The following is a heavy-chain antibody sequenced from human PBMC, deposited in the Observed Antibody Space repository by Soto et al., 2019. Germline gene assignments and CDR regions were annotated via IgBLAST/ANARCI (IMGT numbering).Heavy chain of an antibody. CDR3: ARVPPTIRFLEWLSYFDY. CDR2: ISAYNGNT. Sequence: AASVKVSCKASGYTFTSYGISWVRQAPGQGLEWMGWISAYNGNTNYAQKLQGRVTMTTDTSTSTAYMELRSLRSDDTAVYYCARVPPTIRFLEWLSYFDYWGQGTLVTVSS. D-gene: IGHD3-3*01. CDR1: GYTFTSYG. V-gene: IGHV1-18*04. J-gene: IGHJ4*02.